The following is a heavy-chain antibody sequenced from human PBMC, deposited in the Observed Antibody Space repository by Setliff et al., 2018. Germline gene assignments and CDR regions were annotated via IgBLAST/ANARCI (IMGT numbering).Heavy chain of an antibody. J-gene: IGHJ4*02. V-gene: IGHV1-18*04. CDR1: GYTFSSHG. CDR3: ARSYYHDSSGYQGSDS. CDR2: ISAYNGNT. Sequence: ASVKVSCKGSGYTFSSHGYTWVRQAPGQALEWMGWISAYNGNTNYAQKFQGRVTMATDTSTSTAYMELRSLTSDDTAVYYCARSYYHDSSGYQGSDSWGQGALVTVSS. D-gene: IGHD3-22*01.